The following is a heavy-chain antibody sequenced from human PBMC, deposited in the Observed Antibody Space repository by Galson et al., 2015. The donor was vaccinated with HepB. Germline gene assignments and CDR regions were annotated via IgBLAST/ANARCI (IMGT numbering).Heavy chain of an antibody. V-gene: IGHV3-7*04. J-gene: IGHJ6*02. CDR3: ARAVSYYYDSSGYWGYGMDV. D-gene: IGHD3-22*01. CDR2: IKQDGSEK. CDR1: GFTFSSYW. Sequence: SLRLSCAASGFTFSSYWMSWVRQAPGKGLEWVANIKQDGSEKYYVDSVKGRFTISRDNAKNSLYLQMNSLRAEDTAVYYCARAVSYYYDSSGYWGYGMDVWGQGTTVTVSS.